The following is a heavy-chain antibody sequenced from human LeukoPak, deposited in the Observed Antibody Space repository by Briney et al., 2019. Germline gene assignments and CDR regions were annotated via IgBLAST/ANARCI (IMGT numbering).Heavy chain of an antibody. CDR3: ARDSVGYSFDP. V-gene: IGHV1-69*04. Sequence: ASVKVSCKASGGTFSSYAISWVRQAPGQGLEWMGRIIPILGIANYAQKFQGRVTITADKSTSTVYMELSSLRSEDTAVYYCARDSVGYSFDPWGQGTLVTVSS. D-gene: IGHD3-22*01. J-gene: IGHJ5*02. CDR2: IIPILGIA. CDR1: GGTFSSYA.